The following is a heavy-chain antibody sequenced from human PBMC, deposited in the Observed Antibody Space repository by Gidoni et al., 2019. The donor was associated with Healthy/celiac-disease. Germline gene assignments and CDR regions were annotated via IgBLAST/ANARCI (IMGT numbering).Heavy chain of an antibody. V-gene: IGHV3-7*01. CDR1: GCTCSSYC. CDR3: ARDHGDFWTGYFDY. J-gene: IGHJ4*02. D-gene: IGHD3-3*01. Sequence: EVQLVESGGAWVKTGGSERLSRAAAGCTCSSYCLSWVRQAPGKGLECVANIKQDGSEKYYGDSVKGRFTISTDNAKNSLYLQINSLRAGATAVYYCARDHGDFWTGYFDYWGQGTLVTVSS. CDR2: IKQDGSEK.